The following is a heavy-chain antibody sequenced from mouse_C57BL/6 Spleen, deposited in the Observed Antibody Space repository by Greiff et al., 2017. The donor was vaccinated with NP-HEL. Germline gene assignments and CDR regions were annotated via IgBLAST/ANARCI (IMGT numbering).Heavy chain of an antibody. J-gene: IGHJ2*01. D-gene: IGHD1-1*01. CDR2: ISDGGSYT. V-gene: IGHV5-4*03. Sequence: EVKLVESGGGLVKPGGSLKLSCAASGFTFSSYAMSWVRQTPEKRLEWVATISDGGSYTYYPDNVKGRFTISRDNAKNHLYLQMSHRKSEDTAMYYCARVVYYGSSPYYFDYWGQGTTLTVSS. CDR3: ARVVYYGSSPYYFDY. CDR1: GFTFSSYA.